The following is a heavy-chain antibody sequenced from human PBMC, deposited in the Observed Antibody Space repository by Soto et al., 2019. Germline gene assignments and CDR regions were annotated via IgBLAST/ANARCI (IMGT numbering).Heavy chain of an antibody. CDR1: GFIFSDSS. D-gene: IGHD3-3*02. Sequence: PGGSLRLSCVASGFIFSDSSIHWVRQASGRGLEWVGRIRHKADSYATAYAASVKGRFTVSRDDSKNTAYLQMNSLTTEDTAVYYCTRLSPHPTLVYWGQGTLVTVSS. CDR2: IRHKADSYAT. V-gene: IGHV3-73*01. J-gene: IGHJ4*02. CDR3: TRLSPHPTLVY.